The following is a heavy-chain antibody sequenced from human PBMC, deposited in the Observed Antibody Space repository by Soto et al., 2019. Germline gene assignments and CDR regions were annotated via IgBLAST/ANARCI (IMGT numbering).Heavy chain of an antibody. V-gene: IGHV1-46*03. CDR3: GRDPGIAAAGIVY. CDR1: GYTFTSYY. Sequence: ASVKVSCKASGYTFTSYYMHWVRQPPGQGLEWMGIINPSGGSTSYAQKFQGRVTMTRDTSTSTVYMELSSLRSEDTAVYYCGRDPGIAAAGIVYWGQGTLVTVSS. CDR2: INPSGGST. D-gene: IGHD6-13*01. J-gene: IGHJ4*02.